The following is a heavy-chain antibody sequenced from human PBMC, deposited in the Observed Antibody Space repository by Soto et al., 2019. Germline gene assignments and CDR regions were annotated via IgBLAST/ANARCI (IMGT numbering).Heavy chain of an antibody. CDR1: GYTFTSYG. D-gene: IGHD3-22*01. Sequence: GASVKVSCKASGYTFTSYGISWVRQAPGQGLEWMGWISAYNGNTNYAQKLQGRVTMTTDTSTSTAYMELRSLRSDDTAVYYCARNYYDSSGYSLSDYWGQGTLVTVSS. J-gene: IGHJ4*02. CDR3: ARNYYDSSGYSLSDY. CDR2: ISAYNGNT. V-gene: IGHV1-18*01.